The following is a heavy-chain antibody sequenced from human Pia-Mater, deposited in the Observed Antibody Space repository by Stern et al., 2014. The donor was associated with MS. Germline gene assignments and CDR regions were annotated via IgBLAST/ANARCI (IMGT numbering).Heavy chain of an antibody. D-gene: IGHD3-9*01. CDR3: AGPRYNF. CDR1: GGTFLNYA. CDR2: IDPIFGTT. Sequence: VQLVESAAEVKKPGSSAKVSCKASGGTFLNYAITWLRQAPGQGLEWMGDIDPIFGTTNHAQKFRGRVTITADRSTSTAYMEMSSLRSEDTAVYYCAGPRYNFWGQGTLVVVSS. V-gene: IGHV1-69*06. J-gene: IGHJ4*02.